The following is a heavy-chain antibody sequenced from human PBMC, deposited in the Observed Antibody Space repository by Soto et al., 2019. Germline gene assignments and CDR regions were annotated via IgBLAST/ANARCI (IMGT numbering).Heavy chain of an antibody. V-gene: IGHV1-2*02. CDR3: ARRYSGSYGLDY. CDR1: GYTFTGYY. Sequence: WASVKVSCKASGYTFTGYYMHWVRQAPGQGLEWMGWINPNSGGTNYAQKFQGRVTMTRDTSISTAYMELSRLRSDDTAVYYCARRYSGSYGLDYWGQGTLVTVSS. CDR2: INPNSGGT. J-gene: IGHJ4*02. D-gene: IGHD1-26*01.